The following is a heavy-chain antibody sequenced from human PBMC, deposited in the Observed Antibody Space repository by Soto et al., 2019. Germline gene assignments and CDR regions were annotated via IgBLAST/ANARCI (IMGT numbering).Heavy chain of an antibody. D-gene: IGHD1-26*01. Sequence: SETLSLTCTVSGGSIRSYYWSWIRQPPGKGLEWIGYIYYSGSTNYNPSLKSRVTISVDTSKNQFSLKLSSVTAADTAVDYCARRYGGNFDYWGQGTLVTVSS. CDR1: GGSIRSYY. V-gene: IGHV4-59*01. J-gene: IGHJ4*02. CDR3: ARRYGGNFDY. CDR2: IYYSGST.